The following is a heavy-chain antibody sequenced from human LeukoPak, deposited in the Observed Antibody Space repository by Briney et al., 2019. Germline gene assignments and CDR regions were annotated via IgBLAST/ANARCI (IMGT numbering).Heavy chain of an antibody. Sequence: SETLSLTCTVSGGSISSYYWSWIRQPPGKGLEWIGYIYYSGSTNYNPSLKSRVTISVDTSKNQFSLKLSSVTAADTAVYYCARRGRRLFGVVIPYFDYWGQGTLVTVSS. V-gene: IGHV4-59*12. CDR1: GGSISSYY. CDR3: ARRGRRLFGVVIPYFDY. D-gene: IGHD3-3*01. CDR2: IYYSGST. J-gene: IGHJ4*02.